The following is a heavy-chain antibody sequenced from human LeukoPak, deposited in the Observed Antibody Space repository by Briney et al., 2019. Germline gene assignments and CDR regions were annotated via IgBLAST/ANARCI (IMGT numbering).Heavy chain of an antibody. D-gene: IGHD5-12*01. CDR3: AKDRRLPWDYFDS. CDR2: ISTSGDST. J-gene: IGHJ4*02. Sequence: PGGSLRLSCAASGFTFNNYAMTWVRQAPGKGLEWVSTISTSGDSTYYADSVKGRFTISRDNSKNTLYLQMNSLRAEDTAIYYCAKDRRLPWDYFDSRGQGTLVTVSS. CDR1: GFTFNNYA. V-gene: IGHV3-23*01.